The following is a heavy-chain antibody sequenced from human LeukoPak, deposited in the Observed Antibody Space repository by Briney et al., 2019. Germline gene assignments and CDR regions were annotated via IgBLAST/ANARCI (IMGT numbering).Heavy chain of an antibody. CDR1: GFTFSSYA. D-gene: IGHD5-18*01. J-gene: IGHJ5*02. Sequence: GGSLRLSCAASGFTFSSYAMSWVRQAPGKGLEWVSAISGSGGSTYYADSVKGRFTISRDNSKNTLYLQMNSLRAEDTAMYYCARDVGYRSYFDPWGQGTQVTVSS. CDR3: ARDVGYRSYFDP. V-gene: IGHV3-23*01. CDR2: ISGSGGST.